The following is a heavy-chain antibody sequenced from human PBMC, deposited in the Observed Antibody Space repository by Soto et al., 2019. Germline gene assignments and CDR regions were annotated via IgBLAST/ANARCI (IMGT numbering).Heavy chain of an antibody. D-gene: IGHD3-22*01. CDR2: INPNSGGT. V-gene: IGHV1-2*02. Sequence: GASVKVSCKASGGTFSSYAISWVRQAPGQGLEWMGWINPNSGGTNYAQKFQGRVTMTRDTSISTAYMELSRLRSDDTAVYYCARARYDSSGYYYDCWGQGTLVTVSS. CDR3: ARARYDSSGYYYDC. J-gene: IGHJ4*02. CDR1: GGTFSSYA.